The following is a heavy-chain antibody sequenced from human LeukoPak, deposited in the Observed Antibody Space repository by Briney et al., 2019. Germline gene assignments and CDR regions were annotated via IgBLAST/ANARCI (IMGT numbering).Heavy chain of an antibody. D-gene: IGHD6-19*01. CDR1: GFTFSNYC. CDR2: IKEDGSEK. J-gene: IGHJ4*02. Sequence: GGSLRLSCAASGFTFSNYCMSWVRQAPGKGLEWVANIKEDGSEKYYVDSVKGRFTISRDNAKNSLYLQMNSLRGEDTAVYYCAREGNSGWYYDYWGQGTLVTVSS. V-gene: IGHV3-7*01. CDR3: AREGNSGWYYDY.